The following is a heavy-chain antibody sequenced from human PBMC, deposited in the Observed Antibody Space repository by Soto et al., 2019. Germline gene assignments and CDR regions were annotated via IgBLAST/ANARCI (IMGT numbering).Heavy chain of an antibody. CDR1: GVTFSNYA. CDR2: ISASGGKT. D-gene: IGHD3-16*01. Sequence: EVQLLESGGGLVQAGGSLRLSCAASGVTFSNYAMTWVRQAPGKGLEWVSSISASGGKTFYADSVKGRFTISRDNSKNTLYLEINRLRTDDTAVYYCAKDRVEGSIMYVYYYGMDVWGQGATVIVSS. CDR3: AKDRVEGSIMYVYYYGMDV. J-gene: IGHJ6*02. V-gene: IGHV3-23*01.